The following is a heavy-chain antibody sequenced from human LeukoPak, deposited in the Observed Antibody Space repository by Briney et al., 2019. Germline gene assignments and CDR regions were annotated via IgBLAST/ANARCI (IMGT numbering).Heavy chain of an antibody. CDR1: GGSISSYY. CDR3: ARGGVVPAASGSSDY. V-gene: IGHV4-4*07. CDR2: IYTSGST. D-gene: IGHD2-2*01. Sequence: PSETLSLTCTVAGGSISSYYWSWIRQPAGKGLEWIGRIYTSGSTNYNPSLKSRVTMSVDTSKNQFSLKLSSVTAADTAVYYCARGGVVPAASGSSDYCGQGTLVTVSS. J-gene: IGHJ4*02.